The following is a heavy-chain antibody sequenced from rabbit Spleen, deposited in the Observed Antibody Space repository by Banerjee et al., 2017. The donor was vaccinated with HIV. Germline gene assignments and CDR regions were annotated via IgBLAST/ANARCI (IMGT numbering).Heavy chain of an antibody. CDR3: ARDAGTSFSTYGMAL. CDR2: AYAGSSGST. V-gene: IGHV1S40*01. D-gene: IGHD8-1*01. CDR1: GFSFSSSDY. Sequence: QSLEESGGDLVKPGASLTLTCTASGFSFSSSDYMCWVRQAPGKGLEWVACAYAGSSGSTYSATWAKGRFTVSKTSSTTVTLQMTSLTAADTATYFCARDAGTSFSTYGMALWGQGTLVTVS. J-gene: IGHJ6*01.